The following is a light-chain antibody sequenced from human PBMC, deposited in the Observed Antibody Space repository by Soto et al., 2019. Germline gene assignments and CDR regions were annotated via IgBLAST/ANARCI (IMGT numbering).Light chain of an antibody. CDR2: AAF. J-gene: IGKJ4*01. CDR1: QVISNS. CDR3: QQAYIFPFS. Sequence: DVQMTQSPSSVSASVGDRVTLTCRASQVISNSLAWYQQKPGKAPRLLIYAAFNLQGGVPSRFSGSGSGTDFFLTIGGLQPEDFATYYCQQAYIFPFSFGGGTKVDIK. V-gene: IGKV1-12*02.